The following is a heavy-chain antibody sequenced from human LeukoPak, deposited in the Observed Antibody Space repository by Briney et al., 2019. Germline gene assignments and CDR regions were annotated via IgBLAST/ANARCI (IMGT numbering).Heavy chain of an antibody. D-gene: IGHD4-11*01. CDR2: SFFGGST. J-gene: IGHJ4*02. Sequence: SETLSLTCTVSGASMSDYFWTWIRQTPGKGLEWVGYSFFGGSTSYNPSLKSRVALSVDTSKNVFSLQLSSATAEDTAVYFCATVTITSTILSFDYWGRGTLVTVSS. CDR3: ATVTITSTILSFDY. CDR1: GASMSDYF. V-gene: IGHV4-59*01.